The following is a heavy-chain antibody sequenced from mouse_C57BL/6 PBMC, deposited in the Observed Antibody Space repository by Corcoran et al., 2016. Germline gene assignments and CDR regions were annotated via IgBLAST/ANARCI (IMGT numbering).Heavy chain of an antibody. V-gene: IGHV1-26*01. Sequence: EVQLQQSGPELVKPGASVKISCKASGYTFTDYYMNWVKQSHGKSLEWIGDINPNNGGTSYNQKFKGKATLTVDKSSSTAYMELRSLTSEDSAVYYCARREFFYAMDYWGQGTSGTVSS. CDR3: ARREFFYAMDY. CDR1: GYTFTDYY. CDR2: INPNNGGT. J-gene: IGHJ4*01.